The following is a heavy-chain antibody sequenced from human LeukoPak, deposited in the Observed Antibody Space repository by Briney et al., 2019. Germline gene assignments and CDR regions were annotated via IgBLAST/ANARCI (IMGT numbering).Heavy chain of an antibody. CDR1: GFTLSSYS. CDR3: ARCPITFGGVIVIPSWFDP. D-gene: IGHD3-16*02. J-gene: IGHJ5*02. CDR2: ISSSMSYI. Sequence: PGESLTPSCPASGFTLSSYSMNWVRQVPGEVLEWVSSISSSMSYIYYADSVKGRFTTSRDNAKNSLYLQMNSLRAEDTAVYYCARCPITFGGVIVIPSWFDPWGQGTLVTVSS. V-gene: IGHV3-21*01.